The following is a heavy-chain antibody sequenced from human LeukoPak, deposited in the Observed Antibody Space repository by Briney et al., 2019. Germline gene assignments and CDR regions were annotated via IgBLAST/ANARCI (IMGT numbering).Heavy chain of an antibody. Sequence: GRSLRLSCAASGFTFSSYGMHWVRQAPGKGLEWVAVISYDGSNKYYADSVKGRFTISRDNSKNTLYLQMNRLRAEDTAVYYCAKDRTSPRYNWNDFFDYWGQGTLVTVSS. CDR3: AKDRTSPRYNWNDFFDY. J-gene: IGHJ4*02. V-gene: IGHV3-30*18. CDR2: ISYDGSNK. CDR1: GFTFSSYG. D-gene: IGHD1-20*01.